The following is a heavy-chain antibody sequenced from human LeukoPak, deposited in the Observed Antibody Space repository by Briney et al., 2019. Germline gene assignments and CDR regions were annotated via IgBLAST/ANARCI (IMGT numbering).Heavy chain of an antibody. J-gene: IGHJ3*02. CDR2: INPILAIA. CDR1: GGTFSSYA. CDR3: ARDHGDAFDI. Sequence: EASVKVSCKASGGTFSSYAISWVRQAPGQGLEWMGRINPILAIAKYAQKFQGRVTITADKSTSTAYMELSSLSAEDTAVYYCARDHGDAFDIXXXGXMVTVSS. V-gene: IGHV1-69*04.